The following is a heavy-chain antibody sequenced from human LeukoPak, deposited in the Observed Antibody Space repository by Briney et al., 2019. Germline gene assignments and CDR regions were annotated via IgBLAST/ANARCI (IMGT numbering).Heavy chain of an antibody. J-gene: IGHJ5*02. V-gene: IGHV1-18*01. CDR1: GYTFTNSD. Sequence: GASVKVSCRASGYTFTNSDITWVRQAPGQGLEWMGRISTPNGDTNYAAKLQGRVTMTTDTSTSTVYMELGSLTFDDTAVYFCARDPYHRLGPPLDLWGQGTLVTVSS. D-gene: IGHD1-14*01. CDR2: ISTPNGDT. CDR3: ARDPYHRLGPPLDL.